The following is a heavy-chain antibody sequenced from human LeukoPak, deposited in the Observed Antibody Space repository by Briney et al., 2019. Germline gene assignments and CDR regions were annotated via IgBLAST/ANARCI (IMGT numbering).Heavy chain of an antibody. Sequence: SETLSLTCTVSGGSISSSSYYWSWIRQPPGKGLEWIGYIYYSGSTTYNPSLKSRVTISVDTSNNQFSLKLRPVTAADTAVYYCAREGYGGNGDFDYWGQGTLVTVSS. D-gene: IGHD4-23*01. J-gene: IGHJ4*02. CDR3: AREGYGGNGDFDY. CDR1: GGSISSSSYY. CDR2: IYYSGST. V-gene: IGHV4-61*01.